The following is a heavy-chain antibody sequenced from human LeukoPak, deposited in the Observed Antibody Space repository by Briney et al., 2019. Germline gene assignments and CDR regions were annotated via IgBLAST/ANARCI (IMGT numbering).Heavy chain of an antibody. CDR3: AYDSSGYYYTPGDY. Sequence: GGSLRLSCAAAGFTFSSYGMHWVRQAPGKGLEWVAVISYDGSDKNYADSVKGRFTISRDNSKNTLYLQMNSLRAEDTAVYYCAYDSSGYYYTPGDYWGQGTLVTVSS. V-gene: IGHV3-30*18. CDR1: GFTFSSYG. CDR2: ISYDGSDK. J-gene: IGHJ4*02. D-gene: IGHD3-22*01.